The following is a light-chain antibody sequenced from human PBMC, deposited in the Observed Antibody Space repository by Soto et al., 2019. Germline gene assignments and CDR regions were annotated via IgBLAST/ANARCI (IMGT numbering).Light chain of an antibody. V-gene: IGKV3-15*01. CDR1: QSVRSN. Sequence: EIVMTQSPATLSVSTGERATLSCRASQSVRSNLAWYQQKPGQAPRLLIYGASTRATGIPARFSGSGSGTEFTLTFSSLQSEDFAVYYCQQYNNWPPHTFGQGTKLEIK. J-gene: IGKJ2*01. CDR2: GAS. CDR3: QQYNNWPPHT.